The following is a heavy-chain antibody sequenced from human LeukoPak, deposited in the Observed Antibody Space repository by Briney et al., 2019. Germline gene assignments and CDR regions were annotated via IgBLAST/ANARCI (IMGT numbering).Heavy chain of an antibody. D-gene: IGHD3-22*01. V-gene: IGHV3-30*18. J-gene: IGHJ5*02. CDR3: AKGPHYYDSSGSAIDP. CDR2: ISYDGSNK. Sequence: GRSLRLSCAASGFTFSSYGMHWVRQAPGKGLEWVAVISYDGSNKYYADSVKGRFTISRDNSKNTLYLQMNSLRAEDTAVYYCAKGPHYYDSSGSAIDPWGQGTLVTVSS. CDR1: GFTFSSYG.